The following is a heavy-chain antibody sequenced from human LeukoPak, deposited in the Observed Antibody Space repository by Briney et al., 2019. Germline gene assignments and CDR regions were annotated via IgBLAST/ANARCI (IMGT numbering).Heavy chain of an antibody. CDR3: AKDIPAVAGLWFGETYYYYGMDV. CDR2: ICWNGGSI. D-gene: IGHD3-10*01. J-gene: IGHJ6*02. V-gene: IGHV3-9*01. CDR1: GFAFDDYA. Sequence: GKSLRLSCAASGFAFDDYALHWVRQAPGKGLEWVSGICWNGGSIGYADSVKGRCTISRDNAKNSLYLQMNSLRAEDTAVYYCAKDIPAVAGLWFGETYYYYGMDVWGQGTTVTVSS.